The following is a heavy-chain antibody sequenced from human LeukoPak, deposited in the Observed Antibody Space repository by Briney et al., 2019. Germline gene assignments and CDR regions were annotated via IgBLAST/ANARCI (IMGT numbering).Heavy chain of an antibody. J-gene: IGHJ4*02. CDR3: AKGMPDMAYLDC. D-gene: IGHD5-18*01. V-gene: IGHV3-48*01. Sequence: GGSLRLSCAASGFTLSNYGMSWVRQAPGKALEWVSYITISGGTYYADSVKGRFTISRDSAKNSLSLQMNSLRGEDTAVYYCAKGMPDMAYLDCWGQGTLVTVSS. CDR1: GFTLSNYG. CDR2: ITISGGT.